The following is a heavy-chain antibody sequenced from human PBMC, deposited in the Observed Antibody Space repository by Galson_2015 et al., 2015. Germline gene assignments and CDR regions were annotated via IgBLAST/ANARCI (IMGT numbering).Heavy chain of an antibody. D-gene: IGHD3-22*01. V-gene: IGHV3-7*01. CDR3: ARDNQCYDSSGCRANAFDI. CDR2: IKQDGSEK. CDR1: GFTFSSYW. J-gene: IGHJ3*02. Sequence: SLRLSCAASGFTFSSYWMSWVFQAPGKGLEWVANIKQDGSEKYYVDSVKGRFTISRDNAKNSLYLQMNSLRAEDTAVYYCARDNQCYDSSGCRANAFDIWGQGTMVTVSS.